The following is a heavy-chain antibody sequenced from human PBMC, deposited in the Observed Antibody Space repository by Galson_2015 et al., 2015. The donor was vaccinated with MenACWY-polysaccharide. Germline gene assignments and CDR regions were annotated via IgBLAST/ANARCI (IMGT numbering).Heavy chain of an antibody. CDR3: ARGYSAYD. CDR1: GFTFSTYA. J-gene: IGHJ4*02. V-gene: IGHV3-23*01. D-gene: IGHD5-12*01. Sequence: SLRLSCAASGFTFSTYAMSWVRQAPGKGLEWVSVISASGDMTYYADSVKGRFTISRDNSKNTLFLQMNSLRAEDTALYYCARGYSAYDWGQGTLVTVSA. CDR2: ISASGDMT.